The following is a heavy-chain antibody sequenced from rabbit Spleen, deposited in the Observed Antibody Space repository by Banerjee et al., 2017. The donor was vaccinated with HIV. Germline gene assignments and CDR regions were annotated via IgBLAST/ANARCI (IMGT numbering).Heavy chain of an antibody. Sequence: QEQLVESGGGLVKPEGSLTLTCTTSGFDLNNNQVMRWVRQAPGKRPEWIACIYVGGGGSTYYASWAKGRFTIAKTSSTTVALQMTSLTAADTATYFCAKSGDMWWTYFILWGQGTLVTV. J-gene: IGHJ4*01. V-gene: IGHV1S45*01. D-gene: IGHD2-1*01. CDR1: GFDLNNNQV. CDR2: IYVGGGGST. CDR3: AKSGDMWWTYFIL.